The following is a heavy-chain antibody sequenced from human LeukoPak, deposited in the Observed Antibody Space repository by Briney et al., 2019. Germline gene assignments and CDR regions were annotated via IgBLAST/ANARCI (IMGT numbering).Heavy chain of an antibody. CDR1: GFTFTAYY. D-gene: IGHD1/OR15-1a*01. V-gene: IGHV1-46*03. J-gene: IGHJ5*02. CDR3: VRDNSRNNRAWWFDP. CDR2: INPRGDRT. Sequence: ASVKVSCKAYGFTFTAYYMHWVRQAPGQGLEWIGIINPRGDRTSYAQKFQGRVTMTRDTTTSTVHMEMSSLRLEDTAVCYCVRDNSRNNRAWWFDPWGQGTLVTVSS.